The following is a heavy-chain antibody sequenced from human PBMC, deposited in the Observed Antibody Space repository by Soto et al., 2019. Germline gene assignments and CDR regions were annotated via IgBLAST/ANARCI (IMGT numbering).Heavy chain of an antibody. CDR2: ITTSSSYT. CDR1: GFTFSDYY. Sequence: QVQLVESGGGVVQPGRSLRLSCAASGFTFSDYYMSWIRQAPGKGLEWVSYITTSSSYTNYADSVKGRFTISRDNAKNSLYLQMNGLRAEDTAVYYCARDMNSGTYHDYWGQGTLVTVSS. J-gene: IGHJ4*02. CDR3: ARDMNSGTYHDY. D-gene: IGHD1-26*01. V-gene: IGHV3-11*06.